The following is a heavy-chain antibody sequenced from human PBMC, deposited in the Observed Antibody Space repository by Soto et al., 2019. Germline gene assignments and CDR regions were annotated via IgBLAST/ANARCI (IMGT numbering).Heavy chain of an antibody. D-gene: IGHD3-9*01. CDR3: TTLRLDP. Sequence: ASVKVSCKASGYTFTALYMNWVRQAPGQGLEWMGWVNPNTGVTKYAQRFQGRVTMTRDTSINTAYMELSGLTSDDTAVYYCTTLRLDPWGQGTLVTVSS. CDR1: GYTFTALY. CDR2: VNPNTGVT. V-gene: IGHV1-2*02. J-gene: IGHJ5*02.